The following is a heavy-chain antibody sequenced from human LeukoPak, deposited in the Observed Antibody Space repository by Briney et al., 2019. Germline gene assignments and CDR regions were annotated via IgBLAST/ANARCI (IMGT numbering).Heavy chain of an antibody. CDR1: GGTFSKYT. CDR3: ARGWGSAYNFIFGYYHYGMDV. J-gene: IGHJ6*02. V-gene: IGHV1-69*13. CDR2: ITPLFGTA. Sequence: GASVKVSCKASGGTFSKYTISWVRQRPGQGLEWMGGITPLFGTANYAQKFQGRVTITADESASTAYMELSSLRPEDTAVYYCARGWGSAYNFIFGYYHYGMDVWGQGTTVTVSS. D-gene: IGHD3-16*01.